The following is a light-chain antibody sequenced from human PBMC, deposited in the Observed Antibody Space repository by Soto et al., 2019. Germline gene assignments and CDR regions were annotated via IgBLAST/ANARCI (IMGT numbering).Light chain of an antibody. Sequence: DIQMTQSPSTLSVSVGDRVTITCRASQSISSWLAWYQQKPGKAPKLLIYDASRLESGVPSRFSGSGSGTEFTLTISSLQPDDFATYYCQQYNSYSPYTFGQGTKLEIK. J-gene: IGKJ2*01. V-gene: IGKV1-5*01. CDR1: QSISSW. CDR2: DAS. CDR3: QQYNSYSPYT.